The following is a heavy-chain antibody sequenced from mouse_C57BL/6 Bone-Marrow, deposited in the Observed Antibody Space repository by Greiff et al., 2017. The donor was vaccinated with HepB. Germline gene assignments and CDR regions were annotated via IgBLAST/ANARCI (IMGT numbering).Heavy chain of an antibody. D-gene: IGHD1-1*01. J-gene: IGHJ3*01. Sequence: VQLQHSGPELVKPGASVKIPCKASGYTFTDYNMDWVKQSHGKSLEWIGDINPNNGGTIYNQKFKGKAKLTVDKSSSTAYMELRSLTSEDTAVYYGARGDYYGSSPFAYWGQGTLVTVSA. CDR3: ARGDYYGSSPFAY. V-gene: IGHV1-18*01. CDR2: INPNNGGT. CDR1: GYTFTDYN.